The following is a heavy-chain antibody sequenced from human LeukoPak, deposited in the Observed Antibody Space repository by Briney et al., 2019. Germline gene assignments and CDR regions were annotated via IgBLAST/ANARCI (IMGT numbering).Heavy chain of an antibody. CDR3: TRDPRALDY. CDR1: GFTFSGAW. J-gene: IGHJ4*02. CDR2: INNDGTTT. V-gene: IGHV3-74*01. Sequence: GGSLRLSCAASGFTFSGAWLHWVRQAPGKGLVWVSRINNDGTTTKYADPVKGRFTISRDNAKNTLYLQMNSLRAEDTAVYYCTRDPRALDYWGQGTLVTVSS.